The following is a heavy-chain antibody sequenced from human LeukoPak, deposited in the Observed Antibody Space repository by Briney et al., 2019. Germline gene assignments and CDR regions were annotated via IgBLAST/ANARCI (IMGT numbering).Heavy chain of an antibody. CDR1: GYDFTKYA. CDR3: ARDLGRNYYDSSGSGSLDY. Sequence: ASVKVSCKASGYDFTKYAVQWVRQAPGQRLEWMGWIDAGNGRTKYSQDFQGRVTITRDTSASMAYMELSRLRSDDTAVYYCARDLGRNYYDSSGSGSLDYWGQGTLVTVSS. CDR2: IDAGNGRT. J-gene: IGHJ4*02. V-gene: IGHV1-3*01. D-gene: IGHD3-22*01.